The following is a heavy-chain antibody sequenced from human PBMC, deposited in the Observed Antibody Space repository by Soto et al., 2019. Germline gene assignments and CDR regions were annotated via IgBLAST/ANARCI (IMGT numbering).Heavy chain of an antibody. D-gene: IGHD3-16*02. J-gene: IGHJ1*01. CDR1: GFTFSNAW. Sequence: EVQLVESGGGCVKPGWSLILSCASSGFTFSNAWMSWVRQAPGKSLEWVARIKSKIEGGTRDHASPVKGRFTISRDDSNNTLYLHMNRQETEDTAGYYCTNYDYILGSDRYRWAYWGQGALVTVSS. CDR2: IKSKIEGGTR. V-gene: IGHV3-15*01. CDR3: TNYDYILGSDRYRWAY.